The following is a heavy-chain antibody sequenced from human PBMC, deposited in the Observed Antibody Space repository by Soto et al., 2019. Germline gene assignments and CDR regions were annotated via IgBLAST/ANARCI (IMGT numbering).Heavy chain of an antibody. D-gene: IGHD2-15*01. CDR1: GGSISSYY. CDR3: ARGYCSGGNCYRFNFDY. Sequence: QVQLQESGPGLVKPSETLSLTCTVSGGSISSYYWSWIRQSPGKGLEWIGYIYYSGSTNYNPSLQSRVTISVDTSKNQFSLKLSSVTAADTAVYYCARGYCSGGNCYRFNFDYWGQGTLVTVSS. J-gene: IGHJ4*02. V-gene: IGHV4-59*01. CDR2: IYYSGST.